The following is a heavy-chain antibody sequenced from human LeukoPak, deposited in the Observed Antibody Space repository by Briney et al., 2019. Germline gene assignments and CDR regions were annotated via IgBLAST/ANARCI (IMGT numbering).Heavy chain of an antibody. CDR3: AREAQYYGMDV. Sequence: SETLSLTCTVSGGSISSYYWSWIRQPPGKGLEWIGYIYYSGSTNYNPSLKSRVTISVDTSKNQFSLKLSSVTAADTAVYYCAREAQYYGMDVWGQGTTVTVSS. CDR2: IYYSGST. V-gene: IGHV4-59*01. J-gene: IGHJ6*02. CDR1: GGSISSYY.